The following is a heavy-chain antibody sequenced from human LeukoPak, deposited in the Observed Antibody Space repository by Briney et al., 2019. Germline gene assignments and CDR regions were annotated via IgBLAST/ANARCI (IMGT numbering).Heavy chain of an antibody. CDR3: ARAIRFLEWLLFFYYYGMDV. Sequence: GGSLRLSCAASGFTFSSYGMHWVRQAPGKGLEWVAVISYDGSNKYYADSVKGRFTISRDNSKNTLYLQMDSLRAEDTAVYYCARAIRFLEWLLFFYYYGMDVWGQGTTVTVSS. V-gene: IGHV3-30*03. J-gene: IGHJ6*02. CDR1: GFTFSSYG. CDR2: ISYDGSNK. D-gene: IGHD3-3*01.